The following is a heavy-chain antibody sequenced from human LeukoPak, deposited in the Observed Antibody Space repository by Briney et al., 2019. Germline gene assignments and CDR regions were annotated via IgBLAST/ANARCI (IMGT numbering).Heavy chain of an antibody. CDR1: GGSISSSSYY. D-gene: IGHD2-15*01. V-gene: IGHV4-39*07. CDR3: ARRGRAQGPLSL. Sequence: SETLSLTCTVSGGSISSSSYYWGWIRQPPGKGLEWIGSIYYSGSTYYNPSLKSRVTISVDTSKNQFSLKLSSVTAADTAVYYCARRGRAQGPLSLWGQGTMVTVSS. CDR2: IYYSGST. J-gene: IGHJ3*01.